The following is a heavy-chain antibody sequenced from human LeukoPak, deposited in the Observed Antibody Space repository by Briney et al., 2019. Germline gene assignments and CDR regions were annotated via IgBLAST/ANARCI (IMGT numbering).Heavy chain of an antibody. CDR3: ASGDFDN. CDR2: IYYTGST. V-gene: IGHV4-61*03. CDR1: GDSFNSGSYY. J-gene: IGHJ4*02. Sequence: SETLSLTCTVSGDSFNSGSYYWSWIRQPPGKGLEWIGNIYYTGSTNYAPSFRGRVTISLDTSKNHFSLKLTSVTAADTAVYYCASGDFDNWGQGTLVTVSS. D-gene: IGHD3-10*01.